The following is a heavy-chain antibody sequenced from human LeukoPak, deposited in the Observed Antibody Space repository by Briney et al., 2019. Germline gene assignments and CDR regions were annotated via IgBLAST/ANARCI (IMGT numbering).Heavy chain of an antibody. D-gene: IGHD6-6*01. J-gene: IGHJ4*02. CDR2: IKSKTDGGTT. V-gene: IGHV3-15*01. Sequence: GGSLRLSWAASGFTFSNAWMSWVRQAPGKGLEWVGRIKSKTDGGTTDYAAPVKGRFTISRDDSKNTLYLQMNSLKTEDTAVYYCTTPPRSSSSNYWGQGTLVTVSS. CDR3: TTPPRSSSSNY. CDR1: GFTFSNAW.